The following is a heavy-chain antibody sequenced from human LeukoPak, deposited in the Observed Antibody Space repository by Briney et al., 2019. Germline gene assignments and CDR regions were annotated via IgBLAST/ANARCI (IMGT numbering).Heavy chain of an antibody. Sequence: GRSLRLSCSASEFTFRSDGMHWVRQAPGKGLEWVAFISNDGSRKYYEDSVKGRFTISRDNSKNTVYLQMNNLRGEDTAVYYCAKDRSTTWSFDYWGQGTPVTVSS. CDR3: AKDRSTTWSFDY. J-gene: IGHJ4*02. CDR1: EFTFRSDG. D-gene: IGHD6-13*01. V-gene: IGHV3-30*18. CDR2: ISNDGSRK.